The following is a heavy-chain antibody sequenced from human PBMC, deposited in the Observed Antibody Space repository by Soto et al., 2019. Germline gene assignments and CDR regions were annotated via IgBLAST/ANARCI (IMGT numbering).Heavy chain of an antibody. CDR1: GFTFSSYG. D-gene: IGHD1-26*01. Sequence: GGSLRLSCAASGFTFSSYGMHWVRQAPGKGLEWVAVIWYDGSNKYYADSVKGRFTISRDNSKNTLYLQMNSLRAEDTAVYYCASSSGSYPHDAFDIWGQGTMVTV. J-gene: IGHJ3*02. V-gene: IGHV3-33*01. CDR3: ASSSGSYPHDAFDI. CDR2: IWYDGSNK.